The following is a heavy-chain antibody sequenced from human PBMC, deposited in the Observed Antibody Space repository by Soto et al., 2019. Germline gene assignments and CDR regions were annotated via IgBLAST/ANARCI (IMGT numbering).Heavy chain of an antibody. CDR2: TYYGASS. V-gene: IGHV4-38-2*01. J-gene: IGHJ4*02. CDR3: VRVAGSASWYETDS. Sequence: PSETLSLTCAVSGYSISSGYYWGWIRQPPGKGLEWLGTTYYGASSYYNPSLRRRITILLDASTNQLSLKLSSVTAADTAVYFCVRVAGSASWYETDSWGQGILVTVSS. CDR1: GYSISSGYY. D-gene: IGHD6-13*01.